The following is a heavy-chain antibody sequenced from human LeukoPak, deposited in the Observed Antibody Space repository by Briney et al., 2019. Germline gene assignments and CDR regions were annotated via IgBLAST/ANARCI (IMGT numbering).Heavy chain of an antibody. Sequence: SETLSLTCTVSGGSISSYYWSWIRQPAGKGLEWIGRIYTSGSTNYNPSLKSRVTMSVDTSKNQFSLKLSSVTAADSAVYYCARVGGSYYYYYYMDVWGKGTTVTVSS. CDR3: ARVGGSYYYYYYMDV. V-gene: IGHV4-4*07. D-gene: IGHD1-26*01. CDR2: IYTSGST. CDR1: GGSISSYY. J-gene: IGHJ6*03.